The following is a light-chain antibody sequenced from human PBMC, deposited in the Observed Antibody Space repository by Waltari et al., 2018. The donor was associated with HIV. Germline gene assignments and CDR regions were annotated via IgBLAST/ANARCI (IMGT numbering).Light chain of an antibody. Sequence: QLVLTQSPSASASLGASVKLTCTLSSGHSYYAIAWHQQQPEKGPRFLMKLNSDGSHSKGDGIPDRFSGSSSGSERYLTISSLHSEDEADYYCQTWGTGIVFGGGTKLTVL. CDR2: LNSDGSH. J-gene: IGLJ2*01. CDR1: SGHSYYA. CDR3: QTWGTGIV. V-gene: IGLV4-69*01.